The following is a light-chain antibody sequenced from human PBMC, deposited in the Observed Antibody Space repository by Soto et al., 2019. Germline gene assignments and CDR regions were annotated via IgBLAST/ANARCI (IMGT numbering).Light chain of an antibody. CDR1: QSVSTY. Sequence: EIVLTQSPATLSLSPGTRATLFCRASQSVSTYLAWYQQTPGQAPRLLIYDASNRATGIPARFSGSGSGTDFTLTISSLEPEDFAVYFCQQYSKWPLTFGGGTKVEIK. V-gene: IGKV3-11*01. CDR3: QQYSKWPLT. CDR2: DAS. J-gene: IGKJ4*01.